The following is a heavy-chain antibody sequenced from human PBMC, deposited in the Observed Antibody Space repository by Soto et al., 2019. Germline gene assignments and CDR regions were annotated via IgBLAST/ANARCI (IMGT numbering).Heavy chain of an antibody. J-gene: IGHJ4*02. CDR3: TAGGGLPRYY. D-gene: IGHD5-12*01. CDR2: IYHSGST. V-gene: IGHV4-30-2*01. Sequence: QLQLQESGSGLVKPSQTLSLTCAVSGGSISSGGYSWSWIRQPAGKGLEWIGYIYHSGSTYYDPSLKSRVTISVDRSKNQFSLKLSSVTAADTAVYYCTAGGGLPRYYWGQGTLVTVSS. CDR1: GGSISSGGYS.